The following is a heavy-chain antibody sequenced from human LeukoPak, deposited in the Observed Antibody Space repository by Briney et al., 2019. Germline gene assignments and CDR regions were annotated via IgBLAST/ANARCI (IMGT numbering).Heavy chain of an antibody. D-gene: IGHD3-10*01. CDR3: ARDLDYSSGNYYYDAFDI. J-gene: IGHJ3*02. Sequence: GGSLRLSCAASGFTFSTYAEHWVRQAPGKGLEWVAAISSDGSNKYYADSVQGRFTISRDNSNNAPYLQMNSLRAEDTAVYYCARDLDYSSGNYYYDAFDIWGQGTMVTVSS. CDR2: ISSDGSNK. V-gene: IGHV3-30-3*01. CDR1: GFTFSTYA.